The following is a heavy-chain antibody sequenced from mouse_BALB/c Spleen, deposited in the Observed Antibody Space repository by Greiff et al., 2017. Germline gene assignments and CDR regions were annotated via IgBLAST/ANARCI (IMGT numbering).Heavy chain of an antibody. D-gene: IGHD2-3*01. CDR3: ARSGVDVNLYYAMDY. J-gene: IGHJ4*01. CDR2: ISSGGGNT. Sequence: EVKVVESGGGLVKPGGSLKLSCAASGFTFSSYTMSWVRQTPEKRLEWVATISSGGGNTYYPDSVKGRFTISRDNAKNNLYLQMSSLRSEDTALYYCARSGVDVNLYYAMDYWGQGTSVTVSS. CDR1: GFTFSSYT. V-gene: IGHV5-9*03.